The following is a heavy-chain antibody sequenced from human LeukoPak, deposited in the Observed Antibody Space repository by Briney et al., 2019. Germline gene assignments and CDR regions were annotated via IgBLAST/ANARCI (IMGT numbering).Heavy chain of an antibody. J-gene: IGHJ4*02. CDR3: ARDRRYEYYFDY. CDR2: INWNGGST. D-gene: IGHD2-2*01. CDR1: GFTFDDYG. Sequence: GGSLRLSCAASGFTFDDYGMSWVRQAPGKGLEWVSGINWNGGSTGYADSVKGRFTISRDNAKNSLYLQMNSLRAEDTAVYYCARDRRYEYYFDYWGQGTLVTVSS. V-gene: IGHV3-20*04.